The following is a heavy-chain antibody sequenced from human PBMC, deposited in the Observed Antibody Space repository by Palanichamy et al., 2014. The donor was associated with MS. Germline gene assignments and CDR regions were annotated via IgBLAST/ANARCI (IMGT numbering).Heavy chain of an antibody. D-gene: IGHD5-24*01. CDR1: GGSISSYY. CDR2: IYYSGST. J-gene: IGHJ4*02. Sequence: QVQLQESGPGLVKPSETLSLTCTVSGGSISSYYWSWIRQPPGKGLEWIGYIYYSGSTNYNPSLKSRVTISVDTSKNQFSLKLSSVTAADTAVYYCARGRDGYNVDFDYWGQGTLVTVSS. V-gene: IGHV4-59*01. CDR3: ARGRDGYNVDFDY.